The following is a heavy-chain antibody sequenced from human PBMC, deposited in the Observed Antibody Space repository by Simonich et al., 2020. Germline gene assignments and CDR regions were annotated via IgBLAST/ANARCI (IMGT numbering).Heavy chain of an antibody. CDR3: ARSTTGTTAFDI. Sequence: QVQLVQSGAEVKKPGASVKVSCKASGYTFTSYGISWVRQAPGQGLEWMGGINAKNGNTNYAQKLQDKFTMTTDTSTSTAYMELRSLRSDDTAVYYCARSTTGTTAFDIWGQGTMVTVSS. D-gene: IGHD1-1*01. CDR2: INAKNGNT. CDR1: GYTFTSYG. V-gene: IGHV1-18*01. J-gene: IGHJ3*02.